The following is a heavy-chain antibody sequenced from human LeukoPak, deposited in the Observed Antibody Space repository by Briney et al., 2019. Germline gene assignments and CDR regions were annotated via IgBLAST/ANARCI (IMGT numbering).Heavy chain of an antibody. J-gene: IGHJ4*02. Sequence: PGGSLRLSCAASGFTFDDYAMHWVRQAPGKGLERVSLISGDGGSTYYADSVKGRFTISRDNSKNSLYLQMNSLGTEDTAFYYCATSDFAAHFDYWGQGTLVTVSS. CDR1: GFTFDDYA. D-gene: IGHD2/OR15-2a*01. CDR2: ISGDGGST. CDR3: ATSDFAAHFDY. V-gene: IGHV3-43*02.